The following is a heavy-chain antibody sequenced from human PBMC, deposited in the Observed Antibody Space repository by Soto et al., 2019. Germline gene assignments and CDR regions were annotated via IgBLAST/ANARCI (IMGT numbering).Heavy chain of an antibody. D-gene: IGHD6-19*01. CDR1: GFTFDDYA. CDR3: AKDISGGCSSGWLPVFDY. Sequence: EVQLVESGGGLVQPGRSLRLSCAASGFTFDDYAMHWVRQAPGKGLEWVSGISWNSGSIGYADSVKGRFTISRDNAKNALYLQMNSLRAEDTALYYCAKDISGGCSSGWLPVFDYWGQGTLVTVSS. V-gene: IGHV3-9*01. CDR2: ISWNSGSI. J-gene: IGHJ4*02.